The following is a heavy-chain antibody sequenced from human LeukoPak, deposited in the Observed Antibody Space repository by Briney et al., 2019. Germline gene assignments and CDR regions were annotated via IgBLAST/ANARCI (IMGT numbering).Heavy chain of an antibody. Sequence: GRSLRLSCTASGFTFCDHAMSWVRQAPGKGREWVGFIRSKAYGGTTEYAASVKGRFTISRDDSKSIAYLQMNSLQPEDTAVYYCTRDKDPGYTSGWLAYWGQGTLVTVSS. CDR3: TRDKDPGYTSGWLAY. CDR1: GFTFCDHA. CDR2: IRSKAYGGTT. D-gene: IGHD6-19*01. J-gene: IGHJ4*02. V-gene: IGHV3-49*04.